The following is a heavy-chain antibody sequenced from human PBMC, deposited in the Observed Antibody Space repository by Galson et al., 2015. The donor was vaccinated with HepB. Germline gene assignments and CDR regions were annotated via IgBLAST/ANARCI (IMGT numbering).Heavy chain of an antibody. CDR3: AKDMSAWIQLWSGAVGYYGMDV. Sequence: SLRLSCAASGFTFSSYGMHWVRQAPGKGLEWVAVISYDGSNKYYADSVKGRFTISRDNSKNTLYLQMNSLRAEDTAVYYCAKDMSAWIQLWSGAVGYYGMDVWGQGTTVTVSS. J-gene: IGHJ6*02. D-gene: IGHD5-18*01. CDR2: ISYDGSNK. CDR1: GFTFSSYG. V-gene: IGHV3-30*18.